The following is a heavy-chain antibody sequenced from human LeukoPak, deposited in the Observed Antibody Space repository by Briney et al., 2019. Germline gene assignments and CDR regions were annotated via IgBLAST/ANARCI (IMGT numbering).Heavy chain of an antibody. CDR2: INHSGRT. J-gene: IGHJ6*03. V-gene: IGHV4-34*01. CDR3: AREGLDCSSTICYRGEYFYYYTDV. CDR1: GGSFSGYY. D-gene: IGHD2-2*02. Sequence: SETLSLTCAVYGGSFSGYYWSWIPQPPGKGLEWIGEINHSGRTNYNPSLKSRVTISVDTSKNPFSLKLSSVTAADTAVYYCAREGLDCSSTICYRGEYFYYYTDVWGKGTTVTISS.